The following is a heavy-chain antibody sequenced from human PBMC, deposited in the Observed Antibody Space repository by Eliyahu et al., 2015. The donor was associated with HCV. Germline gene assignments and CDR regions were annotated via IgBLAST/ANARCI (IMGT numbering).Heavy chain of an antibody. Sequence: QVQLQESGPGLVKPSETLSLTCTVSGGSISSYYWSWIRQPPGKGLGWIAYIYYSGSTNYNPSLKSRVTISVDTSKNQFSLKLSSVTAADTAVYYCARSTKTTGKWFDPWGQGTLVTVSS. V-gene: IGHV4-59*01. CDR2: IYYSGST. CDR3: ARSTKTTGKWFDP. J-gene: IGHJ5*02. CDR1: GGSISSYY. D-gene: IGHD4-11*01.